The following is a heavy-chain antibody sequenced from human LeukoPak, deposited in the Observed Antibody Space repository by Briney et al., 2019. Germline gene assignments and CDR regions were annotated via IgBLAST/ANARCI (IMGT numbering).Heavy chain of an antibody. V-gene: IGHV4-61*02. J-gene: IGHJ4*02. D-gene: IGHD1-26*01. Sequence: SETLSLTCTVSGGSISSGSYYWSWIRQPAGKGLEWIGRIYTSGSTNYNPSLKSRVTISVDTSKNQFSLKLTSVTAADTAVYYCAKSHLPNAYSGTYYCDYWGQGTLVTVSS. CDR1: GGSISSGSYY. CDR2: IYTSGST. CDR3: AKSHLPNAYSGTYYCDY.